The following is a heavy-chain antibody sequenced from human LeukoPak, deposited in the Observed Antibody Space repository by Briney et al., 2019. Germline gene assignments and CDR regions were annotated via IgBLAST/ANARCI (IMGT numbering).Heavy chain of an antibody. V-gene: IGHV4-59*12. D-gene: IGHD3-22*01. J-gene: IGHJ3*02. Sequence: SETLSLTCTVSGGSISSYYWSWIRQPPGKGLEWIGYIYYSGSTYYNPSLKSRVTISVDTSKNQFSLKLSSVTAADTAVYYCARDMYYYDSSGYQAGAFDIWGQGTMVTVSS. CDR2: IYYSGST. CDR1: GGSISSYY. CDR3: ARDMYYYDSSGYQAGAFDI.